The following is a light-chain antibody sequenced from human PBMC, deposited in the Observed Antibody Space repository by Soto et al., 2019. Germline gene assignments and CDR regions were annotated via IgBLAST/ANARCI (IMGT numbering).Light chain of an antibody. Sequence: EIVLTQSPGTLSLSPGERATLSCRASHIVSSNSLAWYQQKPGQAPRLLMYGASTRATGIPDRFSGSGSGTDFTLTISRLEPEDFAVYYCQQYGSSGTFGQGTKVDIK. CDR2: GAS. J-gene: IGKJ1*01. CDR1: HIVSSNS. V-gene: IGKV3-20*01. CDR3: QQYGSSGT.